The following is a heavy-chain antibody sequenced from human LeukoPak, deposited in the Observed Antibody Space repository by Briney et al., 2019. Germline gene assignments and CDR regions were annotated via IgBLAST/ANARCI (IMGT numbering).Heavy chain of an antibody. CDR1: GGSISSFY. V-gene: IGHV4-4*07. Sequence: SQTLSLTCSVSGGSISSFYGSWVRQPAGKGLEWIGRIYSSGSTNSNPALRTLVTMSLDTSKNQFSLNLTTVTAADTAVYYCARASARGAQFDYWGQGTLVTVSS. CDR3: ARASARGAQFDY. J-gene: IGHJ4*02. D-gene: IGHD3-10*01. CDR2: IYSSGST.